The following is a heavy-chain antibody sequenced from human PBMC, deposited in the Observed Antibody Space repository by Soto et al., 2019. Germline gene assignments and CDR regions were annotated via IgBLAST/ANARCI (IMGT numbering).Heavy chain of an antibody. V-gene: IGHV3-7*03. CDR2: INGDGTET. CDR1: GFTFSNYW. J-gene: IGHJ4*02. CDR3: VRARIDY. Sequence: EVQLVVSGGGLVQPGGSLRLSCAASGFTFSNYWMTWVRQSPAKGLEWVATINGDGTETYYGDSVQGRFTISRDNAKNSLFLRLNTLRDDDTAVYYYVRARIDYWGQGTLVTVSS.